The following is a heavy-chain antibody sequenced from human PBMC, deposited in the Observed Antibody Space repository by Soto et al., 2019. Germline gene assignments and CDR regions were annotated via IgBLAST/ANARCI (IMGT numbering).Heavy chain of an antibody. J-gene: IGHJ4*02. Sequence: QVNLVQSGTEMKKPGSSVMVSCKVSGGDLSNSGISWVRQAPGQGLEWMGGIFPLLAMVDYSQKFQGRVTTSADQSTTTAYLCLGSLTSVDTTVYYCATEVGAGFQSWCQGTLVIVSS. D-gene: IGHD1-26*01. CDR1: GGDLSNSG. CDR2: IFPLLAMV. V-gene: IGHV1-69*04. CDR3: ATEVGAGFQS.